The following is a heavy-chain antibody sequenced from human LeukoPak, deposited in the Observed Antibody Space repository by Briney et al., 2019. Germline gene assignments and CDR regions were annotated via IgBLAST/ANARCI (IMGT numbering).Heavy chain of an antibody. CDR2: ISDDGTTT. D-gene: IGHD6-25*01. CDR1: GFTFRNYG. Sequence: GGSRRPSCVTPGFTFRNYGTQWVRKAPGKGLGWVAVISDDGTTTFYADSVKGRFTISRDNSKNTLDLQMDSLRAEDTAVYFCAKEPNAYSSGWYFQDWGQGTLVTVSS. V-gene: IGHV3-30*18. CDR3: AKEPNAYSSGWYFQD. J-gene: IGHJ1*01.